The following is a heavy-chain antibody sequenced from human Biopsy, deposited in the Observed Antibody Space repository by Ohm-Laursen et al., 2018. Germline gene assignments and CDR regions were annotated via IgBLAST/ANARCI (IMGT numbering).Heavy chain of an antibody. Sequence: SVKVSCKASGGTFSNYAISWVRQAPGEGLEWMGGIIAVSGLVNYAPKFQGRVSITADKSTTTAYMELSNLKSEDTAVYYCATPFQYYDSWGGYPPFDRWGQGTLVTVSS. V-gene: IGHV1-69*10. CDR2: IIAVSGLV. D-gene: IGHD3-3*01. CDR3: ATPFQYYDSWGGYPPFDR. CDR1: GGTFSNYA. J-gene: IGHJ4*02.